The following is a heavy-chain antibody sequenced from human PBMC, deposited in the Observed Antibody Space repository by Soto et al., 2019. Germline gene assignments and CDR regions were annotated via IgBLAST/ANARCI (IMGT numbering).Heavy chain of an antibody. CDR1: GFTFNTYA. V-gene: IGHV3-23*01. Sequence: TGGSLSLSCAASGFTFNTYAMSWVRQAPGQGLEWVSAISGSGFSTYYADSVKGRFSISSDSSKNTLFLQMNSLRADDTAVYFCATFTFGRPFDTWGQGTMVTVSS. CDR2: ISGSGFST. J-gene: IGHJ3*02. CDR3: ATFTFGRPFDT. D-gene: IGHD3-16*01.